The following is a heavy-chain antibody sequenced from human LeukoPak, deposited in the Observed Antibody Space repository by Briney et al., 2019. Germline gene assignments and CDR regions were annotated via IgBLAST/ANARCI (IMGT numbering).Heavy chain of an antibody. J-gene: IGHJ4*02. D-gene: IGHD4-17*01. Sequence: SEILSLTCTVSGGSISSSSYYWGWIRQPPGKGLEWIGSIYYSGSTYYNPSLKSRVTISVDTSKNQFSLKLSSVTAADTAVYYCARQTMTTVRNWGQGTLVTVSS. V-gene: IGHV4-39*01. CDR3: ARQTMTTVRN. CDR1: GGSISSSSYY. CDR2: IYYSGST.